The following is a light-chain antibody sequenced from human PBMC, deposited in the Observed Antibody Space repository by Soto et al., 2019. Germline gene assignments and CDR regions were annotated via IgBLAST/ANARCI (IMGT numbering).Light chain of an antibody. CDR1: SSDVGGYNY. CDR3: SSYTSSSTLFV. CDR2: DVS. V-gene: IGLV2-14*01. J-gene: IGLJ1*01. Sequence: QSVLTQPASVSGSSGQSIPISCTGTSSDVGGYNYVSWYQQHPGKAPKLMIYDVSNRPSGVSNRFSGSKSGNTASLTISGLQAEDEADYYCSSYTSSSTLFVFGTGTKVTVL.